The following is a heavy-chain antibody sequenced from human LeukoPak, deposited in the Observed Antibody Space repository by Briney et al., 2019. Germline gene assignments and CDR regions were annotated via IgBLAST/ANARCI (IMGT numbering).Heavy chain of an antibody. CDR1: GFTFSSYAM. CDR2: IYHSGRT. J-gene: IGHJ6*03. CDR3: AREGAHLPYCSSTSCLGGYMDV. V-gene: IGHV4-4*02. D-gene: IGHD2-2*01. Sequence: GSLRLSCAASGFTFSSYAMSWVRQPPGKGLDWIGEIYHSGRTNYGPFLKSRVIISVDKSKNQFSLKLNSVTAADTAVYYCAREGAHLPYCSSTSCLGGYMDVWGKGTTVTVSS.